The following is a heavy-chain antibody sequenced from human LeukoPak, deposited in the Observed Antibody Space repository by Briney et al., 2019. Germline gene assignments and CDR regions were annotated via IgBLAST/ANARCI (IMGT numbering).Heavy chain of an antibody. Sequence: KPSETLSLTCAVYGGSFSGYYWSWIRQPPGKGLEWIGEINHSGSTNYNPSLKSRVTISVDTSKNQFSLKLSSVTAADTAVYYCASLHYGDYVGWFDPWGQGTLVTVSS. CDR2: INHSGST. CDR3: ASLHYGDYVGWFDP. CDR1: GGSFSGYY. D-gene: IGHD4-17*01. J-gene: IGHJ5*02. V-gene: IGHV4-34*01.